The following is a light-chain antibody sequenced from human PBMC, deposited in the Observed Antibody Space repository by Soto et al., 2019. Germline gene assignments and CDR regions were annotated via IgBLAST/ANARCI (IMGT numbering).Light chain of an antibody. CDR2: DAS. J-gene: IGKJ4*01. Sequence: EIVLTQSPATLSLSPGERATLSCRASQTVRNNLAWYQQRPGQAPRLLIYDASSRATGIPARFSGSGSGTDFTLTISSLEPEDFAVYYCQQRGTFGGGTKVDIK. CDR3: QQRGT. CDR1: QTVRNN. V-gene: IGKV3-11*01.